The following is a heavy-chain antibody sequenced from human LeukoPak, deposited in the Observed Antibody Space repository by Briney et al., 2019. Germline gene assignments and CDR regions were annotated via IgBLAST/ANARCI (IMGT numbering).Heavy chain of an antibody. D-gene: IGHD2-21*02. V-gene: IGHV4-34*01. CDR2: LNHSGST. Sequence: SETLSLTCAVYGGSFSGYYWSWIRQPPGKGLEWIAELNHSGSTNYNPSLKSRVTISVDTSKNQFSLKLSSVTAADTAVYYCAREVSVGVVVTAGWFDPWGQGTLVTVSS. CDR1: GGSFSGYY. J-gene: IGHJ5*02. CDR3: AREVSVGVVVTAGWFDP.